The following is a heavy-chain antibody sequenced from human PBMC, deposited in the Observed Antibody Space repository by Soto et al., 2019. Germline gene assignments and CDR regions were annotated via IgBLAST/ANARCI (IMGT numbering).Heavy chain of an antibody. CDR3: VRDTSGYYYLFDY. V-gene: IGHV3-48*02. CDR2: ISSSGGTI. J-gene: IGHJ4*02. CDR1: GFSFNTYS. D-gene: IGHD3-22*01. Sequence: GGSLRLSCAASGFSFNTYSMNWVRQAPGKGLEWVSYISSSGGTIYYADSVKGRFTVSGDNANNSLYLQMNSLRDEDTAVYYCVRDTSGYYYLFDYWGQGTLVTVSS.